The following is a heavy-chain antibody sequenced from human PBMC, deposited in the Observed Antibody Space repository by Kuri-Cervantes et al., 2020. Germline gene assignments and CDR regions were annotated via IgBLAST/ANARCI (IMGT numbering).Heavy chain of an antibody. CDR3: AGDVDVLRYFDWPLDY. CDR1: GYTFTSYY. CDR2: VNPSGGST. J-gene: IGHJ4*02. Sequence: ASVKVSCKASGYTFTSYYMHWVRQAPAQGLEWMGIVNPSGGSTSYAQKFQGRVTMTRDTSTSPVYMELSSPRSEDTAVYYCAGDVDVLRYFDWPLDYWGQGTLVTVSS. D-gene: IGHD3-9*01. V-gene: IGHV1-46*01.